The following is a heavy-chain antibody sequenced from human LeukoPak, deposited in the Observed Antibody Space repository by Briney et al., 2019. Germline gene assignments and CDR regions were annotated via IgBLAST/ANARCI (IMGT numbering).Heavy chain of an antibody. CDR2: ISSWGTIV. J-gene: IGHJ4*02. Sequence: LSLTCAVSGVSINYAGYYWAWIRQPPGKGLEWVSYISSWGTIVKYADSVEGRFTFSRDNAENSLELQMHSLRVEDRALYYCARSNGDSDVNWLDSCGQGALVIVSS. D-gene: IGHD7-27*01. V-gene: IGHV3-11*01. CDR1: GVSINYAGYY. CDR3: ARSNGDSDVNWLDS.